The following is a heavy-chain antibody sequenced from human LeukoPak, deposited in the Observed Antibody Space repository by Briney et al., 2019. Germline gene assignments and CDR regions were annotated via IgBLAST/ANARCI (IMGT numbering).Heavy chain of an antibody. CDR3: ARLRGSSPIDF. V-gene: IGHV4-39*01. Sequence: PSETLSLTCTVSGGSISSSDFYWGWARQSPGKGLEWIGSISYSGSLYYNPSLQSRVTISADTSKNQFSLNLRSLAAADTAIYYCARLRGSSPIDFWGQGILATVSS. J-gene: IGHJ4*02. CDR1: GGSISSSDFY. D-gene: IGHD3-16*01. CDR2: ISYSGSL.